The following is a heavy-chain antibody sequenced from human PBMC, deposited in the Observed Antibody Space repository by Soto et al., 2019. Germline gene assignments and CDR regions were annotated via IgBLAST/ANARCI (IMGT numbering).Heavy chain of an antibody. CDR2: LLPLFGTA. D-gene: IGHD2-2*01. CDR1: GGTFSSYA. CDR3: ARETSRRQYQLLTNWFDP. V-gene: IGHV1-69*01. J-gene: IGHJ5*02. Sequence: VPLVQSGAEVKEPGSSVKVSCKASGGTFSSYAISWVRQAPGQGLEWMGGLLPLFGTANYAQKCQGRVTITADESTSTAYMELSSLRSEDTAVYYCARETSRRQYQLLTNWFDPWGQGTLVTVSS.